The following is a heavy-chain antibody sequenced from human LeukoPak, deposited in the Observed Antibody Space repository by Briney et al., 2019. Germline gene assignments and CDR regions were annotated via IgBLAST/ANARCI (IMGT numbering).Heavy chain of an antibody. J-gene: IGHJ4*02. CDR3: ATSNSNGLSLFDY. V-gene: IGHV3-72*01. CDR2: IRNKVNSYTT. CDR1: GFTSSDHY. Sequence: GGSLRLSCVVSGFTSSDHYIDWARQAPGKGLEWVGRIRNKVNSYTTEYAASVKDRFTTSRDDSKNSVWLQMNSLKTEDSAVYYCATSNSNGLSLFDYWGQGTLVTVSS. D-gene: IGHD6-25*01.